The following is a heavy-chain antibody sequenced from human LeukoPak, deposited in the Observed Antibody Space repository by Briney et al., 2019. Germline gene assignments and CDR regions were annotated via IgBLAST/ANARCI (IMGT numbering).Heavy chain of an antibody. J-gene: IGHJ4*02. Sequence: AGGSLRLSCAASGFTVSSTYMSWVRQAPGKGLEWVSVIYSGGSTDYADSVKGRFTISRDNSKNTLYLQMNSLRAEDTAVYYCARGRPTPMVNSPAFDYWGQGTLVTVSS. CDR3: ARGRPTPMVNSPAFDY. CDR1: GFTVSSTY. CDR2: IYSGGST. D-gene: IGHD5-18*01. V-gene: IGHV3-66*01.